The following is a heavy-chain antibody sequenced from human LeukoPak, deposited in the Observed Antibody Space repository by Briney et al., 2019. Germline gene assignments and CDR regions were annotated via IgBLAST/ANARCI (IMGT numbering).Heavy chain of an antibody. V-gene: IGHV4-61*01. J-gene: IGHJ4*02. Sequence: SETLSLTCTVSGGSVSSSSYYWGWIRQPPGKGLEWIGYIYYSGSTNYNPSLKSRVTISVDTSKNQFSLRLSSVTTADTAVYYCAQYIRDSGTYYLDYWGQGTLVTVSS. D-gene: IGHD2-8*01. CDR3: AQYIRDSGTYYLDY. CDR2: IYYSGST. CDR1: GGSVSSSSYY.